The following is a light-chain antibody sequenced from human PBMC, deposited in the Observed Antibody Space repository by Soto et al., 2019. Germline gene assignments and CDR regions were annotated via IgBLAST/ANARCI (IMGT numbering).Light chain of an antibody. Sequence: DLQMTQSPSTLPASVGDRVTITCRANQSISTWLAWYQQKPGKAPKLLIYDASNLETGVPSRFSGSGSGTDFTFTISSLQPEDIATYYCQRYDNLPITFGQGTRLEIK. J-gene: IGKJ5*01. CDR1: QSISTW. CDR3: QRYDNLPIT. V-gene: IGKV1-33*01. CDR2: DAS.